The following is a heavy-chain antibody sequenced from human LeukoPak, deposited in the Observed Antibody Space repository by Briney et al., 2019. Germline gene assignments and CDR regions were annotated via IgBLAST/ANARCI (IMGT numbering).Heavy chain of an antibody. CDR3: ARATVDTAMVSTFDY. V-gene: IGHV1-18*01. CDR1: GYTFTNYG. D-gene: IGHD5-18*01. J-gene: IGHJ4*02. CDR2: ISVYIGNT. Sequence: GASVKVSCKASGYTFTNYGITWVRQAPGQGLEWMGWISVYIGNTNYAQKFQGRVTMTTDTSTSTAYMELSSLRSEDTAVYYCARATVDTAMVSTFDYWGQGTLVTVSS.